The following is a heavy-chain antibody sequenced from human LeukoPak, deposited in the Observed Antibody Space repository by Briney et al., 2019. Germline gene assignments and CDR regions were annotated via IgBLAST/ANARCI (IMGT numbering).Heavy chain of an antibody. V-gene: IGHV3-23*01. CDR2: ISGSGGNT. CDR1: GFTFSTYA. J-gene: IGHJ4*02. Sequence: GGSLRLSCAASGFTFSTYAMSWLRQAPGKGLVWVSTISGSGGNTYYADSVKGRFTISRDNSKNTLNLQMNSLRAEDTAVYYCAKDEVVGATSDCWGQGTLVTVSS. D-gene: IGHD1-26*01. CDR3: AKDEVVGATSDC.